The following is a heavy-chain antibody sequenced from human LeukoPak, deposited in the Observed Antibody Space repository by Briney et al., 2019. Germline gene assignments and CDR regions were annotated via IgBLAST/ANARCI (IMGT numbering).Heavy chain of an antibody. J-gene: IGHJ3*02. V-gene: IGHV1-18*01. Sequence: ASVKVSCKASGYTFTSYGISWVRQAPGQGLEWMGWISAYNGNTNYAQKLQGRVTMTTDTSTSTAYMELRSLRSDDTAVYSCARVRDSIIPRGTRAFDIWGQGTMVTVSS. D-gene: IGHD2-21*01. CDR2: ISAYNGNT. CDR1: GYTFTSYG. CDR3: ARVRDSIIPRGTRAFDI.